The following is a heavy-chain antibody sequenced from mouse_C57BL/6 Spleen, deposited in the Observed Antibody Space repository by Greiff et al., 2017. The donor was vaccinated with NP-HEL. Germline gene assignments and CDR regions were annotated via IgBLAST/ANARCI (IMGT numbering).Heavy chain of an antibody. J-gene: IGHJ4*01. V-gene: IGHV1-82*01. CDR1: GYAFSSSW. D-gene: IGHD3-3*01. CDR3: ARVPRAYAMDY. CDR2: IYPGDGDT. Sequence: QVQLKQSGPELVKPGASVKISCKASGYAFSSSWMNWVKQRPGKGLEWIGRIYPGDGDTNYNGKFKGKATLTADKSSSTAYMQLSSLTSEDSAVYFCARVPRAYAMDYWGQGTSVTVSS.